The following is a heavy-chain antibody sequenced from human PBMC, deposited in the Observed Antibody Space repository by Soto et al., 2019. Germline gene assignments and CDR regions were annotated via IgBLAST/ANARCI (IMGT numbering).Heavy chain of an antibody. D-gene: IGHD1-26*01. V-gene: IGHV4-28*01. CDR2: IYYSGTT. CDR3: ARREIQGPIDY. Sequence: SETLSLTCAVSGYSISSSNWWGWIRQPPGKGLEWIGYIYYSGTTYYNPSLKSRVTMSVDTSKNQFSLKLTSVTALDTAVYYCARREIQGPIDYWGQGTLVTVSS. CDR1: GYSISSSNW. J-gene: IGHJ4*02.